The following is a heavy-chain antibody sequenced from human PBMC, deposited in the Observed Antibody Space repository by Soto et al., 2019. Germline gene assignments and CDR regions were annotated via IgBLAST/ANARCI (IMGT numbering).Heavy chain of an antibody. CDR3: ARDLPRPRYFDY. J-gene: IGHJ4*02. Sequence: ASVKVSCKASGYTFTTYDISWVRQAPGQGLEWMGWISAYNDNTNYAQKLQGRVTMTTDTSTSTAYMELRSLRSDDTAVYYCARDLPRPRYFDYWGQGTLVTVSS. CDR2: ISAYNDNT. V-gene: IGHV1-18*01. CDR1: GYTFTTYD.